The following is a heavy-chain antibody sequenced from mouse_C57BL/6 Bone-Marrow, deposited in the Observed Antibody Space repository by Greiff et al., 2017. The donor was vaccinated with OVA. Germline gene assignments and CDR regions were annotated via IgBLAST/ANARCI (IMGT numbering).Heavy chain of an antibody. V-gene: IGHV5-6*01. CDR3: ARLGAMDY. Sequence: EVKLVESGGDLVKPGGSLKLSCAASGFTFSSYGMSWVRQTPDKRLEWVATISSGGSYTYYPDSVKGRFTISRDNAKNTLYLQMSSLKSEDKAMYYCARLGAMDYWGQGTSVTVSS. CDR2: ISSGGSYT. CDR1: GFTFSSYG. J-gene: IGHJ4*01.